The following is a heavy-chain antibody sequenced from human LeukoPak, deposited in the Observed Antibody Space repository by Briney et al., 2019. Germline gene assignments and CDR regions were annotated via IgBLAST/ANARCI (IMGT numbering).Heavy chain of an antibody. CDR1: GHTFTSYY. Sequence: ASVKVSCNASGHTFTSYYMHWVRQAPGQGLEWMGIINPSGGSTSYAQKFQGRVTMTRDTSTSTVYMELSSLRSEDTAVYYCARDRYYYDSSGYANDAFDIWGQGTMVTVSS. CDR2: INPSGGST. J-gene: IGHJ3*02. D-gene: IGHD3-22*01. CDR3: ARDRYYYDSSGYANDAFDI. V-gene: IGHV1-46*01.